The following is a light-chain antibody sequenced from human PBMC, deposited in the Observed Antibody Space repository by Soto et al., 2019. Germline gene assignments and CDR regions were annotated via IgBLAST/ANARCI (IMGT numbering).Light chain of an antibody. CDR2: GAS. J-gene: IGKJ1*01. CDR3: QQYHLYWT. CDR1: QSIATW. V-gene: IGKV1-5*01. Sequence: IKMTHSPSTLSASFGDRVTITFRASQSIATWLAWYQHQPGSAPKLLIYGASTLQSGVPSRFSGSGSGAEFTLTIDNLQPEDFATYYCQQYHLYWTFGPGTKVDIK.